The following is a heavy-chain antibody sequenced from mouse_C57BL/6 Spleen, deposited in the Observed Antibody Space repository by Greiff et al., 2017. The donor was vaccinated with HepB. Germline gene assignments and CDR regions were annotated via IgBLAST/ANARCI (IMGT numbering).Heavy chain of an antibody. J-gene: IGHJ2*01. Sequence: VHVKQSGPELVKPGDSVKISCKASGYSFTGYFMNWVMQSHGKSLEWIGRINPYNGDTFYNQKFKGKATLTVDKSSSTAHMELRSLTSEDSAVYYCARYDYYGSRYFDYWGQGTTLTVSS. V-gene: IGHV1-20*01. D-gene: IGHD1-1*01. CDR1: GYSFTGYF. CDR3: ARYDYYGSRYFDY. CDR2: INPYNGDT.